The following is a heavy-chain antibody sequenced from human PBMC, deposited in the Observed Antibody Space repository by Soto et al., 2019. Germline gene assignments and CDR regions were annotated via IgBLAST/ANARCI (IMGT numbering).Heavy chain of an antibody. D-gene: IGHD3-10*01. CDR3: AKGSFGFDY. CDR2: ISKSGDST. Sequence: GGSLRLSCAASGVTFTSYAMTWVRQVPGEGLQWVSSISKSGDSTDYADSVKGLFTTSRDNSKNTLYLQMNSLRAEDTAIYYCAKGSFGFDYWGQGTLVTVSS. V-gene: IGHV3-23*01. J-gene: IGHJ4*02. CDR1: GVTFTSYA.